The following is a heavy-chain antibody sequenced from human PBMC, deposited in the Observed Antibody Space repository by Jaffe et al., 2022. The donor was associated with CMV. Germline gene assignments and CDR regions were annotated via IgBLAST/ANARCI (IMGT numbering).Heavy chain of an antibody. V-gene: IGHV3-15*01. D-gene: IGHD4-17*01. CDR2: IKKGGTT. Sequence: EVQLVESGGGLVKPGGSLRLSCAVSGLTFSDAWMSWVSQTPGKGLAWIGRIKKGGTTDYAAPVEGRFTISRDDSKNTLYLQINSLMTEDTAVFYCTWHSTVTGYMAVWGKGTTVTVSS. CDR1: GLTFSDAW. CDR3: TWHSTVTGYMAV. J-gene: IGHJ6*03.